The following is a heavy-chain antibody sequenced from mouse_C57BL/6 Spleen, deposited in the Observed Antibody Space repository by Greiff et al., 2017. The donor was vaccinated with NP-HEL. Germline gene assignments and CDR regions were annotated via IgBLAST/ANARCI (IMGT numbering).Heavy chain of an antibody. CDR3: ARGGVATPYFDY. CDR2: IDPSDSYT. CDR1: GYTFTSYW. D-gene: IGHD1-1*01. V-gene: IGHV1-69*01. J-gene: IGHJ2*01. Sequence: VQLQQPGAELVMPGASVKLSCKASGYTFTSYWMHWVKQRPGQGLEWIGEIDPSDSYTNYNQKFKGKSTLTVDKSSSTAYMQLSSLTSEDSAVYYCARGGVATPYFDYWGQGTTLTVSS.